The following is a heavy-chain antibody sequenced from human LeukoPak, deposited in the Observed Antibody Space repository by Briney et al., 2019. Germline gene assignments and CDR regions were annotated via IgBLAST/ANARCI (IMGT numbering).Heavy chain of an antibody. Sequence: PGGSLRLSCAASGFTFSSYAMSWVRQAPGKGLEWVSVISGSGGSTHYADSAKGRFTTSRDNSKNTLFLQMNSLRAEDTAIYYCAKYGPQDSGSSHFDYWGQGALVTVSS. D-gene: IGHD1-26*01. CDR2: ISGSGGST. CDR1: GFTFSSYA. V-gene: IGHV3-23*01. J-gene: IGHJ4*02. CDR3: AKYGPQDSGSSHFDY.